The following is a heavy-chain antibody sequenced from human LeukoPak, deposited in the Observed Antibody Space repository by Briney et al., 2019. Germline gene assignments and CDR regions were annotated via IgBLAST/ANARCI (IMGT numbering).Heavy chain of an antibody. J-gene: IGHJ5*02. D-gene: IGHD6-19*01. V-gene: IGHV1-69*06. Sequence: SVKVSCKASGGTISSYAISWVRQAPGQGLEWMGGIIPIFGTPKYAQKFQGRVTITADKSTSTAYMELSSLRFEDTAVYYCAIAVAGTSGYWFDPWGQGSLVTVSS. CDR3: AIAVAGTSGYWFDP. CDR2: IIPIFGTP. CDR1: GGTISSYA.